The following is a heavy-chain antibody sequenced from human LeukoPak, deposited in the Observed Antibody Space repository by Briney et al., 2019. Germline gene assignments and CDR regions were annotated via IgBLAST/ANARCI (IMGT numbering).Heavy chain of an antibody. CDR1: GYTFTSYY. Sequence: ASVNVSFKASGYTFTSYYMHWVRQAPGQGLEWMGIINPSGGSTSYAQKFQGRVTMTRDTSTSTVYMELSSLRSEDTAVYYCARAPQYCSGGSCYPEHWFDPWGQGTLVTVSS. CDR2: INPSGGST. V-gene: IGHV1-46*01. J-gene: IGHJ5*02. D-gene: IGHD2-15*01. CDR3: ARAPQYCSGGSCYPEHWFDP.